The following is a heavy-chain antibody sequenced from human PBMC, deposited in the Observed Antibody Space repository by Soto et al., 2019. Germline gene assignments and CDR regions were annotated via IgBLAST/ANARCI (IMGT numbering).Heavy chain of an antibody. V-gene: IGHV3-33*01. CDR3: ARDPNIVLVPAALRSYYYYYGMDV. D-gene: IGHD2-2*01. Sequence: GGSLRLSCAASGFMFSNHGLHRVRQAPGKGLEWVAVIWSDGNNKYYADSVKGRFTISRDNSKNTVYLQMNSLRAEDTAVYYCARDPNIVLVPAALRSYYYYYGMDVWGQGT. CDR1: GFMFSNHG. CDR2: IWSDGNNK. J-gene: IGHJ6*02.